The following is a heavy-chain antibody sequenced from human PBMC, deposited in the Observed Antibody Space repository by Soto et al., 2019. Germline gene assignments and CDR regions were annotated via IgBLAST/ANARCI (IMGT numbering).Heavy chain of an antibody. CDR3: ARAGGSGPLDDWFDP. V-gene: IGHV4-30-2*06. CDR2: IFHSGTT. D-gene: IGHD3-10*01. CDR1: GVSISSGGYS. J-gene: IGHJ5*02. Sequence: QVQLQESGSGLVKPSQTLSLTCEVSGVSISSGGYSWSWIRQSPGKGLEWRGYIFHSGTTDYNPSLKSRLTISVDRSKNQVSLRLRSVTAADTALYYCARAGGSGPLDDWFDPWGQGTLVTVSS.